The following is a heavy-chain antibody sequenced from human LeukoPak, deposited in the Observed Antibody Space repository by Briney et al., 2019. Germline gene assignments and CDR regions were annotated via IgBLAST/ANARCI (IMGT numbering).Heavy chain of an antibody. J-gene: IGHJ3*02. CDR3: ANQRGSGVWPRGAFDI. D-gene: IGHD3-10*01. V-gene: IGHV3-11*01. Sequence: GGSLRLSCAASGFTFSDYYMSWIRQAPGKGLEWVSYISSSGSTIYYADSVKGRFTISRDNSKNTLYLQMNSLRAEDTAVYYCANQRGSGVWPRGAFDIWGQGTMVTVSS. CDR2: ISSSGSTI. CDR1: GFTFSDYY.